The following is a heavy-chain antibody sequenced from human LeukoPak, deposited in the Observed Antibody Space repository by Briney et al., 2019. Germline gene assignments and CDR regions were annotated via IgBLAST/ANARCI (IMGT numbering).Heavy chain of an antibody. CDR1: GYTFTSYW. Sequence: HGESLKISCKGSGYTFTSYWIGWVRQMPGKGLEWMGIIYPGDSDTRYSPSFQCQVTISAASSINTAYLQWTSLKASDTAMYYCARSSTIAEAEIYFDYWGQGTLVTVSS. CDR2: IYPGDSDT. J-gene: IGHJ4*02. V-gene: IGHV5-51*01. D-gene: IGHD6-6*01. CDR3: ARSSTIAEAEIYFDY.